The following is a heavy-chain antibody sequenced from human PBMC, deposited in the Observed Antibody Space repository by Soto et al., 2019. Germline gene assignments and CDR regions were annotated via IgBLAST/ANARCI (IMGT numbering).Heavy chain of an antibody. CDR3: ARGRHTAAIRRYFDY. CDR2: IIPIFGTA. Sequence: QVQLVQSGAEVKKPGSSVKVSCKASGGTFSSYAISWVRQAPGQGLEWMGGIIPIFGTANYAQKFQGRVTIPADKSTSTAYMELSSLRPQDTAVYYCARGRHTAAIRRYFDYWGQGTLVTDSS. V-gene: IGHV1-69*06. CDR1: GGTFSSYA. J-gene: IGHJ4*02. D-gene: IGHD2-2*02.